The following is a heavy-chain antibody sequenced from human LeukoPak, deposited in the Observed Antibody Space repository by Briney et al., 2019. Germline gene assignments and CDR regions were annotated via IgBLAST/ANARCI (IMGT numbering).Heavy chain of an antibody. CDR3: ARRGIQNWYFDL. V-gene: IGHV4-59*08. D-gene: IGHD6-13*01. CDR1: GGSISSYY. CDR2: IYYTGST. J-gene: IGHJ2*01. Sequence: SETLSLTCTVSGGSISSYYCSWLRQPPGKGLEWIGYIYYTGSTNYNPSLKSRVTISVDTSKNQVSLKLSSVTAAETAVYYCARRGIQNWYFDLWGRGTLVTVSS.